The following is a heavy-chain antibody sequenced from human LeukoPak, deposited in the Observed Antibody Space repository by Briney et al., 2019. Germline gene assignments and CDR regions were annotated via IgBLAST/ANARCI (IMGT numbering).Heavy chain of an antibody. CDR1: GYTFTGYY. Sequence: ASVKVSCKASGYTFTGYYIHRVRQAPGQGLEWMGWINPNSGDTNYAQKFQGRVTMTRDTSITTAYMELTRLRSDDTAVYYCVRVLPSTGWGQGTLVTVSS. J-gene: IGHJ4*02. CDR2: INPNSGDT. CDR3: VRVLPSTG. V-gene: IGHV1-2*02.